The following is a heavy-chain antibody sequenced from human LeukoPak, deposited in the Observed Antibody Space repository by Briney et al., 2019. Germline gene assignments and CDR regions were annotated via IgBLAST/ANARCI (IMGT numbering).Heavy chain of an antibody. D-gene: IGHD3-16*01. CDR2: INHSGST. J-gene: IGHJ3*02. V-gene: IGHV4-34*01. CDR3: ARVSPAPVFLADAFDI. Sequence: SETLSLTCAVYGGSFSGYYWNWIRQSPGKGLEWIGEINHSGSTNYNPSLKSRVTISVDTSKNQFSLKLSSVTAADTAVYYCARVSPAPVFLADAFDIWGHGTVVTVSS. CDR1: GGSFSGYY.